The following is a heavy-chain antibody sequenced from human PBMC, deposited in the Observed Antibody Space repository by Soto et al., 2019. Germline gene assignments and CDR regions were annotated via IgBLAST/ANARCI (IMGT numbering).Heavy chain of an antibody. CDR3: ARENSYFDY. CDR2: ISAYNANA. V-gene: IGHV1-18*01. CDR1: GYTFRNFG. J-gene: IGHJ4*02. Sequence: QIQLLQSGAEVKKPGASVKVTCKASGYTFRNFGISWVRQAPGQGLEWMGWISAYNANANYAQKFQGRLTMTADTPTSTAYMELGSLRSADTAVYYCARENSYFDYWGQGPLVPVSS.